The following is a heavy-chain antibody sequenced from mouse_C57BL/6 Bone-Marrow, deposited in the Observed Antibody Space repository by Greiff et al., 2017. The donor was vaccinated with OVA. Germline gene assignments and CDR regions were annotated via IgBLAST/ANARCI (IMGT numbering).Heavy chain of an antibody. J-gene: IGHJ1*03. Sequence: EVQLVESGGGLVQPGGSLSLSCAASGFTFTDYYMSWVRQPPGKALEWLGFIRNKANGYTTEYSASVKGRFTISRDNSQSILYLQMNALRAEDSATNYCARYIDYYGSSWYFNVWGTGTTVTVSS. CDR1: GFTFTDYY. CDR2: IRNKANGYTT. D-gene: IGHD1-1*01. V-gene: IGHV7-3*01. CDR3: ARYIDYYGSSWYFNV.